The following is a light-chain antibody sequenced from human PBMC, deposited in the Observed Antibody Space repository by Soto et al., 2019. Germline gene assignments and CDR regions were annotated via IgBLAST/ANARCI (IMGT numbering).Light chain of an antibody. CDR2: EVS. V-gene: IGLV2-23*02. CDR3: CSYAGSGTLV. CDR1: SSDVGGYNY. Sequence: QSALTQPASVSGSAGQSIAISCTGTSSDVGGYNYVSWYQQHPGKAPKLLLSEVSKRPSGVSDRFSGSKSGNTASLTISGLQTQDEADYYCCSYAGSGTLVFGGGTQLTVL. J-gene: IGLJ3*02.